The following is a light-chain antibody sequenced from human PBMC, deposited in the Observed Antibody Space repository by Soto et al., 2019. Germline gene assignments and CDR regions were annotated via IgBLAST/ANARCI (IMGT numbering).Light chain of an antibody. Sequence: EIVLTQYPGTLSLSPGERCTLSCMASQSVSSSYLAWYQQKSGQARRLLIYGASNRATGITDRFSGSGSGTDFTLTISRLEPEDFAVYYCQQYGRSSWTVGQVTKVEIK. J-gene: IGKJ1*01. CDR3: QQYGRSSWT. CDR2: GAS. V-gene: IGKV3-20*01. CDR1: QSVSSSY.